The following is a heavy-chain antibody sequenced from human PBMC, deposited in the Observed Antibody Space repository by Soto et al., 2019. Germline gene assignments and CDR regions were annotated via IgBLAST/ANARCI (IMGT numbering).Heavy chain of an antibody. J-gene: IGHJ6*03. CDR3: AKEVAYCSGGSCYSGVYYYYYMDV. Sequence: GGSLRLSSAASGVTFSSYAMSWVRQAPGKGLEWVSAISGSGGSTYYADSVKGRFTISRDNSKNTLYLQMNSLRAEDTAVYYCAKEVAYCSGGSCYSGVYYYYYMDVWGKGTTVTVSS. CDR1: GVTFSSYA. CDR2: ISGSGGST. V-gene: IGHV3-23*01. D-gene: IGHD2-15*01.